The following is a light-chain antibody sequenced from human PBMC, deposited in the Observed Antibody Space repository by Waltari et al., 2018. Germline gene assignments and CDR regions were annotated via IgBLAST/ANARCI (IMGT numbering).Light chain of an antibody. CDR3: QQYNNWPPWT. CDR1: QSVRTN. J-gene: IGKJ1*01. V-gene: IGKV3-15*01. Sequence: EVVMTQSPATLSVSPGEGATVSCRASQSVRTNVAWYQQTPGQAPRLLIYGASHRATGIPDRFSGSGSGTEFILTISSLQSEDFAVYYCQQYNNWPPWTFGQGTKVEIK. CDR2: GAS.